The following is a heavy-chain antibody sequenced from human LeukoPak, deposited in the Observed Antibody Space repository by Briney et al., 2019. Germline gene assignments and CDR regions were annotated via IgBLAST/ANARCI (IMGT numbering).Heavy chain of an antibody. D-gene: IGHD1-26*01. J-gene: IGHJ4*02. CDR3: ARLGSYHDF. CDR1: GASTSNYY. Sequence: PSETLSLTCTVSGASTSNYYWSWIRQTPEKGLEWMGHSHTSGASRYYPSLESRLTVSIDASRNHLSLKLTSVTAADTPVYFCARLGSYHDFWGQGALVTVSS. CDR2: SHTSGAS. V-gene: IGHV4-4*09.